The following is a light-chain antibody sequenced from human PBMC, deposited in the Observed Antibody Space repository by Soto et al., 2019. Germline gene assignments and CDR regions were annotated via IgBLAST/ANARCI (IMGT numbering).Light chain of an antibody. CDR3: VLYMGSGIWV. V-gene: IGLV8-61*01. CDR2: STN. Sequence: QAVVTQEPSFSVSPGGTVTLTCGLTSGSVSTSYYPSWYQQTPGQAPRTLIYSTNTRSSGVPDRFSGSILGNKAVLTITGAQADDESDYYCVLYMGSGIWVFGGGTKLTVL. CDR1: SGSVSTSYY. J-gene: IGLJ3*02.